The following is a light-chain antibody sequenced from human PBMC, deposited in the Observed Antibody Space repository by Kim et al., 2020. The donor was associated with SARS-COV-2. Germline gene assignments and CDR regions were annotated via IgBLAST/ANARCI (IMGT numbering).Light chain of an antibody. J-gene: IGLJ2*01. Sequence: PGQSVTISCTGASNNIGFYNYVSWYQHNPGRAPKLIIYDVTKRPSGVPDRFSGSKSGNTASLTVSGLQSEDEADYYCCSYAGDYVIFGGGTQLTVL. CDR1: SNNIGFYNY. V-gene: IGLV2-11*01. CDR2: DVT. CDR3: CSYAGDYVI.